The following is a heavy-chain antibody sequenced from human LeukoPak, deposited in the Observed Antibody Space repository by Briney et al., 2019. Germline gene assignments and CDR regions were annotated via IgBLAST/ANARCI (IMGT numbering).Heavy chain of an antibody. CDR3: ARDLDGSGRAFDY. J-gene: IGHJ4*02. CDR2: ISSSATTI. CDR1: GFTLSSNS. V-gene: IGHV3-48*02. Sequence: PGGSLRLSCAASGFTLSSNSMNWVRQAPGKGLEWVSYISSSATTIHYADSVKGRFIISRDNAKNSLYLQMNSLRDEDTAIYYCARDLDGSGRAFDYWGQGTLVTVSS. D-gene: IGHD3-10*01.